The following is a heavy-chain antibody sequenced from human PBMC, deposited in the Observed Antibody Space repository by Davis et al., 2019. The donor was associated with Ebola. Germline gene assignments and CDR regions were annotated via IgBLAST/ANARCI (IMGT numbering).Heavy chain of an antibody. Sequence: GESLKISCKGSGYSFTSYWIGWVRQMPGKGLEWMGIIYPGDSDTRYSPSFQGQVTISADKSISTAYLQWSSLKASDTAMYYCARQNYYDSSGYYRYYYGMDVWGQGTTVTVSS. J-gene: IGHJ6*02. CDR1: GYSFTSYW. CDR3: ARQNYYDSSGYYRYYYGMDV. V-gene: IGHV5-51*01. D-gene: IGHD3-22*01. CDR2: IYPGDSDT.